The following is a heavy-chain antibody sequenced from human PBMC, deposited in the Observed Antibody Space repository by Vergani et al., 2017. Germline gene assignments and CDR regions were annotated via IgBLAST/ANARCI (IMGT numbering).Heavy chain of an antibody. Sequence: VQLLESGGGLVQPGGSLRLSCAASGFTFSSYAISWVRQAPGQGLEWMGGIIPIFGTANYAQKFQGRVTITADESTSTAYMELSSLRSEDTAVYYCARDLELEYWGQGTLVTVSS. J-gene: IGHJ4*02. CDR2: IIPIFGTA. D-gene: IGHD1-7*01. CDR1: GFTFSSYA. V-gene: IGHV1-69*01. CDR3: ARDLELEY.